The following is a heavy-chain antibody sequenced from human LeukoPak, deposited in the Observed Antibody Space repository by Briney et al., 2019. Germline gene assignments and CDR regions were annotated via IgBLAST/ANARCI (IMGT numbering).Heavy chain of an antibody. CDR1: GGSISSSSYY. J-gene: IGHJ5*02. Sequence: SETLSLTCTVSGGSISSSSYYWGWIRQSPGKGLEWIGSMYYSRSTNYNPSLKSRVTISVDTSKNQFSLKLSSVTAADTAVYYRARRGTPYSSEWANWFDPWGQGTLVTVSS. V-gene: IGHV4-39*07. CDR3: ARRGTPYSSEWANWFDP. D-gene: IGHD6-19*01. CDR2: MYYSRST.